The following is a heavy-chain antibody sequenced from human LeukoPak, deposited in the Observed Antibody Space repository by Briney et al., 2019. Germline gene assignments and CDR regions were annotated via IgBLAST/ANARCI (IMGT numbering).Heavy chain of an antibody. J-gene: IGHJ4*02. Sequence: GGSLRLSCAASGFTFSSYAMHWVRQAPGKGLEWVAVISYDGSNKYYADSVKGRFTISRDNSKNTLYLQMNSLRAEDMAVYYCARDAGYVRFDFWGQGTLATVSS. D-gene: IGHD5-18*01. CDR2: ISYDGSNK. CDR3: ARDAGYVRFDF. V-gene: IGHV3-30*04. CDR1: GFTFSSYA.